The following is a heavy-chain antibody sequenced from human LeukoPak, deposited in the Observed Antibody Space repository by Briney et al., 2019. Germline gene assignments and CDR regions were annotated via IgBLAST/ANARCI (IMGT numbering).Heavy chain of an antibody. V-gene: IGHV3-11*01. Sequence: ITNSCTTIYYADSVKGRFTISRDNAKNSLYLQMNSLRAEDTAVYYCARDGHYDILTGYFQDWGQGTLVTVSS. CDR3: ARDGHYDILTGYFQD. CDR2: ITNSCTTI. D-gene: IGHD3-9*01. J-gene: IGHJ1*01.